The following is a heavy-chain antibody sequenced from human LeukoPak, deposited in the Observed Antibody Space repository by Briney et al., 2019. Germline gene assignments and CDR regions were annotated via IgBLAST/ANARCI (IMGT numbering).Heavy chain of an antibody. J-gene: IGHJ6*04. V-gene: IGHV3-7*01. CDR1: GFTFSNYW. Sequence: GGSLRLSCVAYGFTFSNYWMTWVRQAPGKEPEWVANIKQDGSEIFYVDSVKGRFTISRDNAKNSLYLQMNNLRVEDTAVYYCAELGITMIGGVWGKGTTVTISS. CDR3: AELGITMIGGV. D-gene: IGHD3-10*02. CDR2: IKQDGSEI.